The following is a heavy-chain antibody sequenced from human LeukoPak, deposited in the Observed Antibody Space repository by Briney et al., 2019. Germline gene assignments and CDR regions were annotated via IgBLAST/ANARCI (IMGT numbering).Heavy chain of an antibody. D-gene: IGHD5-24*01. V-gene: IGHV3-7*05. Sequence: TGGSLRLTWAASGXTFSSHWMNWVRQAPGKGLEWVANIHEDGSDKYYVDSVKGRFTVSRDNARNSLYLQMNSLRAEDTAVYYCARILRLHTPRAFDIWGQGTMVTVSS. CDR3: ARILRLHTPRAFDI. J-gene: IGHJ3*02. CDR1: GXTFSSHW. CDR2: IHEDGSDK.